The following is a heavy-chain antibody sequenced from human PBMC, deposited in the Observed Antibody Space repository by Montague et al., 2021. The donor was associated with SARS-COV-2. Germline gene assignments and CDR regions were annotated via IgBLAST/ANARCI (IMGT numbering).Heavy chain of an antibody. CDR1: GDSMNNYY. V-gene: IGHV4-59*01. D-gene: IGHD6-13*01. Sequence: SETLSLTCTVSGDSMNNYYWSWIRQPPGKGLEWIGYINYSGSTHYNPSXXSRVTLSKDTSKNQFSLRLTSVTAADTAMYFCARAPTYRSSWYAYFDYWGQGTLVTVSS. J-gene: IGHJ4*02. CDR2: INYSGST. CDR3: ARAPTYRSSWYAYFDY.